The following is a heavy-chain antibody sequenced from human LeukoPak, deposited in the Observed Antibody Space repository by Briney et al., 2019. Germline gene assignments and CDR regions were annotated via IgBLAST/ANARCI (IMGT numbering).Heavy chain of an antibody. CDR1: GYTFTSYD. CDR3: ARQTSGSYYRGSYYYHMDV. D-gene: IGHD1-26*01. Sequence: GASVKVSCKASGYTFTSYDINWVRQATGQGLEWMGIIYPGDSDTRYSPSFQGQVTISADKSISTAYLQWSSLKASDTATYYCARQTSGSYYRGSYYYHMDVWGKGTTVTISS. V-gene: IGHV5-51*01. J-gene: IGHJ6*03. CDR2: IYPGDSDT.